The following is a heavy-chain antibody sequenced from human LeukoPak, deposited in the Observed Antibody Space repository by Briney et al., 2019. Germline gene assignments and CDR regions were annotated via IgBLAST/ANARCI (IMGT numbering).Heavy chain of an antibody. CDR3: ASDDPAAGDEFGT. Sequence: GETLSLTCAASGFTFNRYSRNWVRQAPGKGLEWLSYITPTSSTIYYPDPVRGRITISNANAKNLAQLQIRGPGVHAAVLYYCASDDPAAGDEFGTWDQGIVVTVSS. CDR2: ITPTSSTI. V-gene: IGHV3-48*01. CDR1: GFTFNRYS. J-gene: IGHJ5*02. D-gene: IGHD6-13*01.